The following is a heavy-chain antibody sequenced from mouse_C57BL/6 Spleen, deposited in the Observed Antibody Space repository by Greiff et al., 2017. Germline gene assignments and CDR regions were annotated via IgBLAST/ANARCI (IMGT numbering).Heavy chain of an antibody. Sequence: EVQLVESGGDLVKPGGSLKLSCAASGFTFSSYGMSWVRQTPDKRLEWVATISSGGSYTYYPDSVKGRLTISRANAKNTLYLQMSSLKSEYTAMYYCARHPLYYSNSYWYFDVWGTGTTVTVSS. D-gene: IGHD2-5*01. CDR2: ISSGGSYT. V-gene: IGHV5-6*01. J-gene: IGHJ1*03. CDR3: ARHPLYYSNSYWYFDV. CDR1: GFTFSSYG.